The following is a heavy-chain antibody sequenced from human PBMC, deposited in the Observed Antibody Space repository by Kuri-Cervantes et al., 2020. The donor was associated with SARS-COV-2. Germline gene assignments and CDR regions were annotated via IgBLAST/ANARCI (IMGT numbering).Heavy chain of an antibody. V-gene: IGHV3-11*01. CDR2: IGPSGTTK. D-gene: IGHD7-27*01. CDR1: GFAFSDHY. Sequence: GESLKISCVASGFAFSDHYMTWIRQAPGKGLEWVSNIGPSGTTKYYADSVKGRFTISRDNAKNSLYLQMSSLTAEDTATYYCARELRMGKSLDYWGQGTLVTVSS. CDR3: ARELRMGKSLDY. J-gene: IGHJ4*02.